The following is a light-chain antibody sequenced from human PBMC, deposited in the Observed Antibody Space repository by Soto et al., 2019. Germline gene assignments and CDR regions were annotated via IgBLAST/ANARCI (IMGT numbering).Light chain of an antibody. CDR2: DAS. V-gene: IGKV3-15*01. J-gene: IGKJ4*01. CDR3: QQYNNWPLS. Sequence: EIVMTQSPATLSVSPGERATLSCRASQSVSSKLAWYQQKPGQAPRLLIYDASSRATGIPARFSGSGSGTEFTLTISSLQYEDFAVYYCQQYNNWPLSFGGGTKVEIK. CDR1: QSVSSK.